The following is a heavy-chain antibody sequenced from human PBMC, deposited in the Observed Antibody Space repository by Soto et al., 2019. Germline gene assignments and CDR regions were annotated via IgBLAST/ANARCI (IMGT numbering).Heavy chain of an antibody. CDR2: ISGSGGST. V-gene: IGHV3-23*01. D-gene: IGHD2-21*02. CDR1: GFTFSSYA. Sequence: RLSCAASGFTFSSYAMSWVRQAPGKGLEWVSAISGSGGSTYYADSVKGRFTISRDNSKNTLYLQMDSLRAEDTAVYYCAKDQPYCGGDCYTHFDYWGQGTLVTVSA. J-gene: IGHJ4*02. CDR3: AKDQPYCGGDCYTHFDY.